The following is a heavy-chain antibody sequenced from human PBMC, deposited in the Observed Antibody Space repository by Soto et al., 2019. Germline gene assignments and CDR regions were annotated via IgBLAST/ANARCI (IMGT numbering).Heavy chain of an antibody. CDR1: GGSISSGGYY. Sequence: QVKLQESGPGLVKPSQTLSLTCTVFGGSISSGGYYWNWIRQHPGKGLEWIGYLYYSGSTYYNPSLKSRGIISVDTSKNQFSLNLSSVTAADTAVYYCARAPLNGGQGTLVTVSS. J-gene: IGHJ4*02. CDR2: LYYSGST. V-gene: IGHV4-31*03. CDR3: ARAPLN.